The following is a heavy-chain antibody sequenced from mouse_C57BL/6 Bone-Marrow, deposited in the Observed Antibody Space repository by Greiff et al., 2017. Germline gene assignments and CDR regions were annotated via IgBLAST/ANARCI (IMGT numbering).Heavy chain of an antibody. V-gene: IGHV1-50*01. Sequence: QVQLQQPGAELVKPGASVKLSCKASGYTFTSYWMQWVKQRPGPGLEWIGEIDPSDSYTNYNQKFKGKATLTVDTSSSTAYMQHSSLTSEDSAVYYCARNGYGWYFDVWGTGTTVTVSS. CDR2: IDPSDSYT. CDR1: GYTFTSYW. J-gene: IGHJ1*03. D-gene: IGHD2-14*01. CDR3: ARNGYGWYFDV.